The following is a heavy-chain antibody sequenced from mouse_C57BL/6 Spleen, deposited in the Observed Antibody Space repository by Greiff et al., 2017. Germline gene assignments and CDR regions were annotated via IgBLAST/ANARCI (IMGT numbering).Heavy chain of an antibody. J-gene: IGHJ2*01. Sequence: QVQLQQPGAELVRPGSSVKLSCKASGYTFTSSWMHWVKQRPIQGLEWIGNIDPSDSETHYNQPFKDKATLTVDNSSSQAYMQLSSLPSEDSAVYYCARRGGSAAYFDCWGQGATLTVSS. CDR2: IDPSDSET. D-gene: IGHD1-2*01. CDR3: ARRGGSAAYFDC. V-gene: IGHV1-52*01. CDR1: GYTFTSSW.